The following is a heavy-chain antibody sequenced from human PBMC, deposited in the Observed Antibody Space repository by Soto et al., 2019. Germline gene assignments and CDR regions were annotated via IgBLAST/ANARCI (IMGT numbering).Heavy chain of an antibody. V-gene: IGHV3-23*01. J-gene: IGHJ4*02. CDR3: ARDSTTRFLEWLLDY. D-gene: IGHD3-3*01. CDR2: ISGSGGST. CDR1: GFTFSSYA. Sequence: GGSLRLSCAASGFTFSSYAMSWVRQAPGKGLEWVSAISGSGGSTYYADSVKGRFTISRDNAKNSLYLQMNSLRAEDTAVYYCARDSTTRFLEWLLDYWGQGTLVTVSS.